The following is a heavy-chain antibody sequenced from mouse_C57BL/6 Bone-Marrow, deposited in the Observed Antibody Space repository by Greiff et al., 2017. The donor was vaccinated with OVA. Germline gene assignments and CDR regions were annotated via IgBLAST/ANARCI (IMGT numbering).Heavy chain of an antibody. D-gene: IGHD2-5*01. V-gene: IGHV2-9-1*01. CDR1: GFSLTSYA. J-gene: IGHJ1*03. Sequence: VQLVESGPGLVAPSQSLSITCTVSGFSLTSYAISWVRQPPGKGLEWLGVIWTGGGTNYNSALKSRLSISKDNSKSQVFLKMNSLQTDDTARYYCARKGGDYYSNYGWYFDVWGTGTTVTVSS. CDR3: ARKGGDYYSNYGWYFDV. CDR2: IWTGGGT.